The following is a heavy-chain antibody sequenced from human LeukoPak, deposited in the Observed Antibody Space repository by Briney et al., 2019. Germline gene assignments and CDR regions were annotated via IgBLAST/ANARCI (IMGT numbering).Heavy chain of an antibody. J-gene: IGHJ4*02. D-gene: IGHD2-2*01. Sequence: QPGGPLRLSCSASGFTFRSYALIWVRQAPRRALEGVSAISGSGDTTNYADSVKGRFTIFRDNSKNTLFLQMNSLRAEDTAVYYCARYGRWGTSQEFDYWGQGTLVTVSS. CDR3: ARYGRWGTSQEFDY. CDR1: GFTFRSYA. CDR2: ISGSGDTT. V-gene: IGHV3-23*01.